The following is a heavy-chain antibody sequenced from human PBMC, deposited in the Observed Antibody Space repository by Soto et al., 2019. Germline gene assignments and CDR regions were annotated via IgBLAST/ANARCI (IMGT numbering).Heavy chain of an antibody. V-gene: IGHV3-23*01. D-gene: IGHD4-17*01. CDR2: ISGSGGST. J-gene: IGHJ4*02. Sequence: GGSLRLSCAASGFAFSSYAMSWVRQAPGKGLEWVSAISGSGGSTYYADSVKGRFTISRDNSKNTLYLQMNSLRAEDTAVYYCAKSKVGDYSFDYWGQGTLVTVSS. CDR1: GFAFSSYA. CDR3: AKSKVGDYSFDY.